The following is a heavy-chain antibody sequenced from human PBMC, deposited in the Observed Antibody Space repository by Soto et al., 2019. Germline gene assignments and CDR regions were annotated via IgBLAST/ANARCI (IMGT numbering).Heavy chain of an antibody. Sequence: QITLKEPGPTLVKPTQALTLTCTFSGFSLSTSGVGVGWIRQAPGKALEWLAIIYWDDDKRYNTSLKNRLTITKNNSKNQVVLTMTNMDPVDTATYYCVREGSRLIFGGVVVRSNCWGQGALVTVSS. CDR1: GFSLSTSGVG. CDR2: IYWDDDK. D-gene: IGHD3-16*02. V-gene: IGHV2-5*02. J-gene: IGHJ4*02. CDR3: VREGSRLIFGGVVVRSNC.